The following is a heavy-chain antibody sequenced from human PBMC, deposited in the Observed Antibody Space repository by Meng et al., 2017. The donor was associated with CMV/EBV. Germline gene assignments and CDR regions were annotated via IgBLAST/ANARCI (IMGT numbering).Heavy chain of an antibody. V-gene: IGHV4-30-4*08. J-gene: IGHJ4*02. CDR1: GGSISSGDYY. D-gene: IGHD1-14*01. Sequence: VQLQDPGPGLVKPSQTLSPTCTVSGGSISSGDYYWSWIRQPPGKGLEWIGYIYYSGSTYYNPSLKGRVTISVDTSKNQFSLKLSSVTAADTAVYYCARVTSRVAGAFDYWGQGTLVTVSS. CDR3: ARVTSRVAGAFDY. CDR2: IYYSGST.